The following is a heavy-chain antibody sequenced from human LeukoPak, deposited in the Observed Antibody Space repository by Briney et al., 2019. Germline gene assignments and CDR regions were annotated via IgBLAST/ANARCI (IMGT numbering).Heavy chain of an antibody. CDR2: ISSASSTI. CDR3: ARDVTYYGGDWFDP. V-gene: IGHV3-48*04. D-gene: IGHD4-23*01. Sequence: GGSLRLSCAASGFTFSSTAMNWVRQAPGKGLEWVSYISSASSTIYYADSVKGRFTISGDNAKNSLYLQMSSLRAEDTAVYYCARDVTYYGGDWFDPWGQGTVVTVSS. J-gene: IGHJ5*02. CDR1: GFTFSSTA.